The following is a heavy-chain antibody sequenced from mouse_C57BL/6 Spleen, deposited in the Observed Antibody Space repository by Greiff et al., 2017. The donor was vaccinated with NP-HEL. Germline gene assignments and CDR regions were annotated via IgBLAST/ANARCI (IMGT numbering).Heavy chain of an antibody. J-gene: IGHJ2*01. CDR2: IYPRSGNT. Sequence: VHLVESGAELARPGASVKLSCKASGYTFTSYGISWVKQRTGQGLEWIGEIYPRSGNTYYNEKFKGKATLTADKSSSTAYMELRSLTSEDSAVYFCARSWDGSNYFDYWGQGTTLTVSS. CDR3: ARSWDGSNYFDY. D-gene: IGHD1-1*01. V-gene: IGHV1-81*01. CDR1: GYTFTSYG.